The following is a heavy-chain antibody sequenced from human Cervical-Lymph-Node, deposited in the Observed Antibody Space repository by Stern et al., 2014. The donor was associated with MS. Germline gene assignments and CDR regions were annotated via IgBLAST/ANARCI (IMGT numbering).Heavy chain of an antibody. Sequence: QLVQSGAEVKKPGSSVKVSCKASGGTFNTNVISWVRQAPGQGLEWMGGIIPIFGTALYAQKFQGRVTITANESTRAVYRELSSLRSEDTAVYYWARAAYSTSSYNYWGQGTLVIVSS. D-gene: IGHD6-6*01. CDR1: GGTFNTNV. V-gene: IGHV1-69*01. CDR3: ARAAYSTSSYNY. CDR2: IIPIFGTA. J-gene: IGHJ4*02.